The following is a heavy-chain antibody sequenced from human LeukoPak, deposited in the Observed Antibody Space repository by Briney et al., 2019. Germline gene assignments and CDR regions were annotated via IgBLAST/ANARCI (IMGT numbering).Heavy chain of an antibody. CDR2: IYSGGST. Sequence: PGGSLRLSCAASGFTVSSNYMNWVRQAPGKGLEWVSVIYSGGSTYYADSVKGRFTISRDNSKNTLYLQMNSLRAEDTAVYYCARGSYSSSSADYWGQGTLVTVSA. V-gene: IGHV3-66*01. CDR3: ARGSYSSSSADY. D-gene: IGHD6-6*01. J-gene: IGHJ4*02. CDR1: GFTVSSNY.